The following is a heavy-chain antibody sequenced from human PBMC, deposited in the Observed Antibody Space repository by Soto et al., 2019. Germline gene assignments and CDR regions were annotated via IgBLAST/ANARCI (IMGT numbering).Heavy chain of an antibody. CDR2: INPSGGST. CDR3: ARDYSSSSPFDY. D-gene: IGHD6-6*01. J-gene: IGHJ4*02. CDR1: GYIFTSYY. V-gene: IGHV1-46*03. Sequence: QVQLVQSGAEVKKPGASVTVSCKASGYIFTSYYMHWVRQAPGQGLEWMGIINPSGGSTTYAQKFQGRVTMTRDTSTSTVYMELSSLKSEDTAVYYCARDYSSSSPFDYWGQGTLVTVSS.